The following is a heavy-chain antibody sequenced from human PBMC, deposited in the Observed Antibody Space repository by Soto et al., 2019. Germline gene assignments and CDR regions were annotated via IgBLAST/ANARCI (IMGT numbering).Heavy chain of an antibody. CDR3: STNYYDSSGYDNWFDP. CDR2: IRSKAYGGTT. D-gene: IGHD3-22*01. J-gene: IGHJ5*02. V-gene: IGHV3-49*03. CDR1: GFTFGDYA. Sequence: PGGSLRLSCTASGFTFGDYAMSWFRQAPGKGLEWVGFIRSKAYGGTTHYASSVKGRFTISKDDSKGIAYLQMNRLKTEDTAVYYCSTNYYDSSGYDNWFDPWGQGTLVTVS.